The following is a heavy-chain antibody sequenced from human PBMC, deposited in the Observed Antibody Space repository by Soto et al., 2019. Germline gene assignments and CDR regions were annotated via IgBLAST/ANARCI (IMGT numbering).Heavy chain of an antibody. V-gene: IGHV1-8*01. CDR3: ARAGRDSRSSGYFDS. CDR2: MNPNSGNT. Sequence: ASVKVSCKASGYTFTSYDINWVRQATEQGLEWMGWMNPNSGNTGYAQKFQGRVTMTRNTPISTAYMELSSLRSEDTAVYYCARAGRDSRSSGYFDSWGQGTLVTVSS. CDR1: GYTFTSYD. D-gene: IGHD6-6*01. J-gene: IGHJ4*02.